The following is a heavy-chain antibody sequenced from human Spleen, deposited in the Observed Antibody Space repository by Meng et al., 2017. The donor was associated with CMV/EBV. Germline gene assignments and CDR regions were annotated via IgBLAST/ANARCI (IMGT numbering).Heavy chain of an antibody. CDR3: ARDKVAGGYCSTTTCPQIFTY. D-gene: IGHD2-2*01. Sequence: ASVKVSCKASGYTFTGYYMHWVRQAPGQGLEWMGWINPNSGGTNYAQKFQGRVTMTTDTSTSTAYMELRSLRSDDTAVYYCARDKVAGGYCSTTTCPQIFTYWGQGTLVTVSS. V-gene: IGHV1-2*02. J-gene: IGHJ4*02. CDR1: GYTFTGYY. CDR2: INPNSGGT.